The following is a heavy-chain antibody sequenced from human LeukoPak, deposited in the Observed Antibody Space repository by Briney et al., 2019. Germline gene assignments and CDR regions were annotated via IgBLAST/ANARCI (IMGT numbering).Heavy chain of an antibody. J-gene: IGHJ6*02. Sequence: GGSLRLSCAASGFTFDDYAMHWVRQAPGKGLEWVSGISWNSGSIGYADSVKGRFTISRDNAKNSLYLQMNSLRAEDTALYYCAKDIFGWDNYYYYGMDVWGQGTTVTVSS. CDR2: ISWNSGSI. CDR1: GFTFDDYA. CDR3: AKDIFGWDNYYYYGMDV. V-gene: IGHV3-9*01. D-gene: IGHD1-26*01.